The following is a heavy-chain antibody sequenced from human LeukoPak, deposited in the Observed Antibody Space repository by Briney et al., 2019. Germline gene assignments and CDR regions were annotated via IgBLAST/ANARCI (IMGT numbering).Heavy chain of an antibody. CDR2: INPNSGGT. D-gene: IGHD2-2*01. J-gene: IGHJ4*02. CDR3: ARDYPRSRFSRFYFDY. CDR1: GYTSTDYY. V-gene: IGHV1-2*02. Sequence: GASVKVSCKASGYTSTDYYLHWVRQAPGQGLEWLGWINPNSGGTNYAQKFQGRVTMTWDTSIGTGYMELSRLISDDTAVYYCARDYPRSRFSRFYFDYWGQGTLVTVSS.